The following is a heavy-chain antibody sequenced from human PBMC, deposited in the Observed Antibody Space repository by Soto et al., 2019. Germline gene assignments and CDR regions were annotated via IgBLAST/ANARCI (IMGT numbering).Heavy chain of an antibody. J-gene: IGHJ5*02. CDR1: GGSISSGGYY. Sequence: QVQLQESGPGLVKPSQTLSLTCTVSGGSISSGGYYWSWIRQHPGKGLEWIGYIYYSGSTHYNPSLTSRMTRPVDTSKNHFTLKLSSVTAADTAVYYCARGYCSSTSCFDPWGQGTLVTVSS. CDR3: ARGYCSSTSCFDP. V-gene: IGHV4-31*03. D-gene: IGHD2-2*01. CDR2: IYYSGST.